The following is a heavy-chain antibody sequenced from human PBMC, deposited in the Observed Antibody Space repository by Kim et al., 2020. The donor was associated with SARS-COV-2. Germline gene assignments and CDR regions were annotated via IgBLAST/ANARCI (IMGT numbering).Heavy chain of an antibody. D-gene: IGHD3-9*01. Sequence: NPSLQSRVTISVDTSKHQFSLRLSSGTAADTAVYYCAKGKYDILTGSLDVWGQGTTVTVSS. J-gene: IGHJ6*02. CDR3: AKGKYDILTGSLDV. V-gene: IGHV4-39*07.